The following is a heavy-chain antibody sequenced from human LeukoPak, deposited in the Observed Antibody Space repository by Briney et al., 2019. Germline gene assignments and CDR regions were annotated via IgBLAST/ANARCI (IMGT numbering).Heavy chain of an antibody. CDR3: ARANPPAISFFDY. Sequence: GGSLRLSCAASGFTFRGYSMNWVRQVPGKGLEWVSSISSSSSSIHYADSVKGRFTISRDNAKNSLYLQMNSLRAEDTAVYYCARANPPAISFFDYWGQGTLVTVSS. D-gene: IGHD3-9*01. V-gene: IGHV3-21*01. CDR1: GFTFRGYS. J-gene: IGHJ4*02. CDR2: ISSSSSSI.